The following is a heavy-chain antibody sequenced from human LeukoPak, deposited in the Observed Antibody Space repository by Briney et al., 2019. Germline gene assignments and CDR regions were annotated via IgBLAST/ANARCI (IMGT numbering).Heavy chain of an antibody. CDR3: ARDSGYYYDSSGYYHPYYYYYMDV. CDR1: GYTFTSYY. J-gene: IGHJ6*03. D-gene: IGHD3-22*01. CDR2: INPSGGSA. Sequence: ASVKVSCKASGYTFTSYYMHWVRQAPGQGLEWMGIINPSGGSASYAQKFQGRVTMTRDMSTSTVYMELSSLRSEDTAVYYCARDSGYYYDSSGYYHPYYYYYMDVWGRGTTVTVSS. V-gene: IGHV1-46*01.